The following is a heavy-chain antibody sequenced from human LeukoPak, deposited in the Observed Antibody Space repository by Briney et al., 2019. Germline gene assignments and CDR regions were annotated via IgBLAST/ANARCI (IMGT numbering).Heavy chain of an antibody. CDR1: GFTFSSYS. CDR3: ARDRHCSSTSCYRQWPYYFDY. J-gene: IGHJ4*02. Sequence: GGSLRLSCAASGFTFSSYSMNWVRQAPGKGLEWVSSISSSSSYIYYADSVKGRFTISRDNAKNSLYLQMNSLRAEDTAVYYCARDRHCSSTSCYRQWPYYFDYWGQGTLVTVSS. CDR2: ISSSSSYI. V-gene: IGHV3-21*01. D-gene: IGHD2-2*02.